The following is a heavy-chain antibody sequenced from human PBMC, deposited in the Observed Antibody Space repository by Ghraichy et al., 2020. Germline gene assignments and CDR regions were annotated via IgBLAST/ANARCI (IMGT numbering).Heavy chain of an antibody. Sequence: GGSLRLSCAASGFTFSDRAMSWVRQAPGKGPQWVSAISPSGGSTYYADSVKGRFTISRDNSKSTLYLQMNSLRVEDTAIYYCAKGGLVRNEGAFDIWGQGTMVTVSS. CDR3: AKGGLVRNEGAFDI. CDR2: ISPSGGST. CDR1: GFTFSDRA. D-gene: IGHD6-13*01. J-gene: IGHJ3*02. V-gene: IGHV3-23*01.